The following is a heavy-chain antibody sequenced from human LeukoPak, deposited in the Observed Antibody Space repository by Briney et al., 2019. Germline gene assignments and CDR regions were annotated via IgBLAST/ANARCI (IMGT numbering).Heavy chain of an antibody. D-gene: IGHD6-25*01. CDR1: GGSIRTYY. V-gene: IGHV4-4*07. CDR3: ARDKAATGTYNWFDP. Sequence: SETLSLTCTVSGGSIRTYYWSWIRPSAGKGLEWIGRIYPSRSTNYNPSLKSRVTMSVDTSKNQFSLKLSSVTAADTAVYYCARDKAATGTYNWFDPWGQGTLVTVSS. J-gene: IGHJ5*02. CDR2: IYPSRST.